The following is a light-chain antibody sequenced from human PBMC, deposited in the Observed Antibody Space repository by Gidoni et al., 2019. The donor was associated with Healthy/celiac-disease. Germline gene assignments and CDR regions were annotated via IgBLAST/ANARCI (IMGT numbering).Light chain of an antibody. V-gene: IGKV1-5*03. J-gene: IGKJ5*01. CDR3: QQYNSYSIT. Sequence: DIQMTQSPSTLSASVGDRVSITCRASQSISSWLAWYQKKPGKAPKLLIYKASSLESGVPARFSGSGSWTEFTLTISSLQPDDFATYYCQQYNSYSITFXQXTRLEIK. CDR2: KAS. CDR1: QSISSW.